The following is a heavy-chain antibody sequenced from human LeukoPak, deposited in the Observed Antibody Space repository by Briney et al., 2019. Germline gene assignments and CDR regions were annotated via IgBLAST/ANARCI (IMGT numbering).Heavy chain of an antibody. CDR3: ARDREDSGVFDY. CDR2: ISSSTSYI. D-gene: IGHD2-15*01. Sequence: GGPLRLSCAASGFTFSTYSMNWVRQAPGKGLEWVSSISSSTSYIYYADSVKGRFTISRDNAKNSLYLQMNSLRAEDTAVYYCARDREDSGVFDYWGQGTLVTVSS. CDR1: GFTFSTYS. V-gene: IGHV3-21*01. J-gene: IGHJ4*02.